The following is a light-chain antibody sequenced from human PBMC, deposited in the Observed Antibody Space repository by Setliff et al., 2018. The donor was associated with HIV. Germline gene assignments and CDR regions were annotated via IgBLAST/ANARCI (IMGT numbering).Light chain of an antibody. V-gene: IGLV2-14*03. J-gene: IGLJ1*01. CDR1: SSDVGAYGY. Sequence: QSVLTQPASVSGSPGQSITISCTGTSSDVGAYGYVSWYQQHPGKAPKLIIYDVSHRPSGLSNRFSGSKSGNTASLTISGLQAEDEADYSCHSFASNTFYVFGTGTKVTVL. CDR2: DVS. CDR3: HSFASNTFYV.